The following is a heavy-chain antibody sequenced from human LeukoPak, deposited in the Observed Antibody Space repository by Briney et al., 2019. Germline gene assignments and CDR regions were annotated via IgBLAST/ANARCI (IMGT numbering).Heavy chain of an antibody. Sequence: SETLSLTCTVSGGSISSSSYYWGWIRQPPGKGLEWIGSIYYSGSTHYNPSLKSRVTISVDTSKNQFSLKLSSVTAADTAVYYCAAYYYDSSGYNAWGQGTLVTVSS. CDR3: AAYYYDSSGYNA. V-gene: IGHV4-39*07. J-gene: IGHJ5*02. D-gene: IGHD3-22*01. CDR1: GGSISSSSYY. CDR2: IYYSGST.